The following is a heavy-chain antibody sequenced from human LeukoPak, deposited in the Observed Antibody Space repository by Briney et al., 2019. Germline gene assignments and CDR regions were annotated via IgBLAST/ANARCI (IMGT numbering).Heavy chain of an antibody. V-gene: IGHV4-34*01. Sequence: SETLSLTCAVYGGSFSGYYWSWIRQPPGKGLEWIGEINHSGSTNYNPSLKSRVTISVDTSKNQFSLKLSSVTAADTAVYYCASPSSDSSGYYYYFDYWDQGTLVTVSS. CDR2: INHSGST. D-gene: IGHD3-22*01. CDR1: GGSFSGYY. J-gene: IGHJ4*02. CDR3: ASPSSDSSGYYYYFDY.